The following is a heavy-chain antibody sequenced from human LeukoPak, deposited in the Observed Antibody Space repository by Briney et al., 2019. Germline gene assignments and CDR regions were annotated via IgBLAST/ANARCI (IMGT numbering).Heavy chain of an antibody. J-gene: IGHJ4*02. Sequence: GGSLRLSCAASGFTFSDYYMSWIRQAPGKGLEWVSAMYTGGTTYYADSVKGRFTISRDNSRNTLFLHMSSLRADDTAVYYCAKDEATSGGGLASWGQGTLVTVSS. CDR3: AKDEATSGGGLAS. D-gene: IGHD3-16*01. V-gene: IGHV3-53*01. CDR1: GFTFSDYY. CDR2: MYTGGTT.